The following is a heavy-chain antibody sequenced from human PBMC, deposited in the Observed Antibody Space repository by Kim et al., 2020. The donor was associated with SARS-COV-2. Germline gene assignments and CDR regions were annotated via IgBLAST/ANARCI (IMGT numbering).Heavy chain of an antibody. Sequence: GGSLRLSCAVSGFTVSNYGMSWVRQAPGKGLEWVSSIGSGGTNTWYADSAKGRFTISRDNSKNTLYLQMNSLRAEDTAVYYCAKGGRWGDYYFDSWGQGT. D-gene: IGHD3-16*01. CDR2: IGSGGTNT. J-gene: IGHJ4*02. CDR3: AKGGRWGDYYFDS. CDR1: GFTVSNYG. V-gene: IGHV3-23*01.